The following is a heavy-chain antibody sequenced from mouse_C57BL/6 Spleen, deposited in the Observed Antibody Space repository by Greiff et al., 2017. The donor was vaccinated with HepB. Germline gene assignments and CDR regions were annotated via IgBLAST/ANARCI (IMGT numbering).Heavy chain of an antibody. D-gene: IGHD1-1*01. V-gene: IGHV3-6*01. CDR1: GYSITSGYY. J-gene: IGHJ2*01. CDR3: ARNYGSYFDY. CDR2: ISYDGSN. Sequence: DVQLQESGPGLVKPSQSLSLTCSVTGYSITSGYYWNWIRQFPGNKLEWMGYISYDGSNNYNPSLKNRISITRDPSKNQFFLKLNSVTTEDTATYYSARNYGSYFDYWGQGTTLTVSS.